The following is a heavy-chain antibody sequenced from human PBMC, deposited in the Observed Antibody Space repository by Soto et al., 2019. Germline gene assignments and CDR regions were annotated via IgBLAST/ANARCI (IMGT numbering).Heavy chain of an antibody. J-gene: IGHJ4*02. CDR3: ARTYSSSWYEYLDN. D-gene: IGHD6-13*01. CDR2: IKQDGSEK. Sequence: EVQLVESGGGLVQPGGSLRLSCAASGFTFSSYWMSWVRQAPGKGLEWVANIKQDGSEKYYVDSVRGRFTIARDNAENSLYLQMNRLMAEVTAVYYCARTYSSSWYEYLDNWCKGPLVTVS. CDR1: GFTFSSYW. V-gene: IGHV3-7*01.